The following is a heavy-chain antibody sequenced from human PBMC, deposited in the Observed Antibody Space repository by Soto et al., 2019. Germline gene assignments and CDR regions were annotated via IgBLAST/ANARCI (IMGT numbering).Heavy chain of an antibody. J-gene: IGHJ6*02. CDR1: GGSISSSSYY. Sequence: SETLSLTCTVSGGSISSSSYYWGWIRQPPGKGLEWIGSIYYSGSTYYNPSLKSRVTISVDTSKNQFSLKLSSVTAADTAVYYCARHGGVWELFEYYYGMDVWGQGTTVTVSS. D-gene: IGHD1-26*01. V-gene: IGHV4-39*01. CDR3: ARHGGVWELFEYYYGMDV. CDR2: IYYSGST.